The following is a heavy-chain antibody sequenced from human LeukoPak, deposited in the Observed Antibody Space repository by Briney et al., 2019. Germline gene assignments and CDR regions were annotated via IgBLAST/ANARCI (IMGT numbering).Heavy chain of an antibody. CDR3: ARDKNCRGGNGYFI. Sequence: SQTLSLTCTVSGGSISSGAYYWSWIRQVPGKGLEWIGYGYFRGNTFYNPSLKGRVTISVDTSNNHFSLQLNSVTAADTAVYYCARDKNCRGGNGYFIWGKGTQVTVSP. CDR2: GYFRGNT. CDR1: GGSISSGAYY. D-gene: IGHD2-15*01. V-gene: IGHV4-31*03. J-gene: IGHJ4*02.